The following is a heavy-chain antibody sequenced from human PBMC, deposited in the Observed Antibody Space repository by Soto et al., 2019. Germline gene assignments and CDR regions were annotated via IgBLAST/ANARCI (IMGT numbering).Heavy chain of an antibody. Sequence: EVQLVEPGGGLVQPGRSLRLSCAASGFTFDDYAMHWVRQAPGKGLEWVSGISWNSGSIGYADSVTGRFTISRDNAKNSLYLQMNSLRAEDTALYYCAKVINGGSFDYWGQGTLVTVSS. CDR1: GFTFDDYA. D-gene: IGHD2-15*01. CDR2: ISWNSGSI. V-gene: IGHV3-9*01. J-gene: IGHJ4*02. CDR3: AKVINGGSFDY.